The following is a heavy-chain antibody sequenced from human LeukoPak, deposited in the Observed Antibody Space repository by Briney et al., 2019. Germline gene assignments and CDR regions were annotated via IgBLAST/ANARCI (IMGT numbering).Heavy chain of an antibody. V-gene: IGHV3-21*01. Sequence: KPGGSLRLSCAASGFTFSSYSMYWVRQAPGKGLEWVSSISSSSSYIYYADSVKGRFTISRDNANNSLYLQMNSLRAEDTAVYYCARDYGLRFLEWFGAFDIWGQGTMVTVSS. D-gene: IGHD3-3*01. J-gene: IGHJ3*02. CDR3: ARDYGLRFLEWFGAFDI. CDR2: ISSSSSYI. CDR1: GFTFSSYS.